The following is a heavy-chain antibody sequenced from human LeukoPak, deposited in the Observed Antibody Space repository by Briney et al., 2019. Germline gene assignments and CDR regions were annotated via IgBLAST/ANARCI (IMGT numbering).Heavy chain of an antibody. CDR1: GGSISSYY. V-gene: IGHV4-59*01. Sequence: SETLSLTCTVSGGSISSYYWSWIRQPPGKGLEWIGYIYYSGSTNYNPSLKSRVTISVDTSKNQFSLKLSSVTAADTAVYYCARLSLGYCSSTSCLPRFYYYYGMDVWGQGTTVTVSS. J-gene: IGHJ6*02. D-gene: IGHD2-2*01. CDR2: IYYSGST. CDR3: ARLSLGYCSSTSCLPRFYYYYGMDV.